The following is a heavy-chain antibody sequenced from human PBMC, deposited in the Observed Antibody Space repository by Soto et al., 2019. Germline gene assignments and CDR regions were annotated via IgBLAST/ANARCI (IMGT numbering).Heavy chain of an antibody. CDR2: IYWDDDK. CDR3: AQARVSTIFGVAEKMGGWFDP. V-gene: IGHV2-5*02. D-gene: IGHD3-3*01. Sequence: SGPTLVNPTQTLTLTCTFSGFSLSTSGVGVGWIRQPPGKALEWLALIYWDDDKRYSPSLKSRLTITKDTSKNQVVLTMTNMDPVDTATYYCAQARVSTIFGVAEKMGGWFDPWGQGTLVTVSS. CDR1: GFSLSTSGVG. J-gene: IGHJ5*02.